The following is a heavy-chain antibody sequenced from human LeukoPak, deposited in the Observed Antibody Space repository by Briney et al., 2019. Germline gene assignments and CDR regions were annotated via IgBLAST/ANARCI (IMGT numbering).Heavy chain of an antibody. V-gene: IGHV3-11*04. CDR1: GFTFGDYY. Sequence: PGGSLRLSCAASGFTFGDYYMSWIRQAPGKGLEWVSYISSSGSTIYYADSVKGRFTISRDNAKNSLYLQMNSLRADDTAVYYCARDLYGSGRYQRDYWGQGTLVTVSS. CDR2: ISSSGSTI. J-gene: IGHJ4*02. D-gene: IGHD3-10*01. CDR3: ARDLYGSGRYQRDY.